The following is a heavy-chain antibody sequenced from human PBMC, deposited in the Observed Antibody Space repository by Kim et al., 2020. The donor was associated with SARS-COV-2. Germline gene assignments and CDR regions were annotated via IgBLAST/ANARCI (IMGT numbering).Heavy chain of an antibody. J-gene: IGHJ2*01. D-gene: IGHD6-13*01. CDR3: ARGGWQQLVLGWYFDL. V-gene: IGHV1-69*01. Sequence: QKFQGRVTITADESTSTAYMELSSLRSEDTAVYYCARGGWQQLVLGWYFDLWGRGTLVTVSS.